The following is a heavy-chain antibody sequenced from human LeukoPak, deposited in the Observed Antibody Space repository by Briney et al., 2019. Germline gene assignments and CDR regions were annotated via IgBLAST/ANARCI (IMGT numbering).Heavy chain of an antibody. Sequence: KPSETLSLTCTVSGGSISSSSYYWGWIRQPPGKGLEWIGSIYYRGNTYYKSSPKSRVTISLDTSKNQVSLKLSSVTAANTAVYYCARDPSGYSSRFDYWGQGTLVTVSS. CDR2: IYYRGNT. CDR3: ARDPSGYSSRFDY. CDR1: GGSISSSSYY. V-gene: IGHV4-39*07. D-gene: IGHD3-22*01. J-gene: IGHJ4*02.